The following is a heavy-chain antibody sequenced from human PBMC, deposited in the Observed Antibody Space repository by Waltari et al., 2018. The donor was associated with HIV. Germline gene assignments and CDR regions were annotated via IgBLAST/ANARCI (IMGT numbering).Heavy chain of an antibody. CDR2: IYYTGTT. Sequence: QFQLQESGPGLVKPSETLSLTCTVSDGSISGRDYYWGWLRQPPGKGLEWIASIYYTGTTYYNPSLRSRVTMSVDTSKNQFSLKLGSLTAVDTAVYYCTRENEDTSDNAFDIWGQGTTVTVSS. J-gene: IGHJ3*02. CDR1: DGSISGRDYY. D-gene: IGHD1-1*01. V-gene: IGHV4-39*07. CDR3: TRENEDTSDNAFDI.